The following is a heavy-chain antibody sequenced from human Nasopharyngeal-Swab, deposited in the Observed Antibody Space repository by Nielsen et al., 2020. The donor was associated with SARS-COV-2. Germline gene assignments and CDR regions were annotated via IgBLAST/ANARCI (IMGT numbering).Heavy chain of an antibody. CDR2: ISTSSSYL. V-gene: IGHV3-21*01. J-gene: IGHJ6*02. CDR3: ARGRGGGYDPWGYYYYDMDV. CDR1: GFTLSSNS. D-gene: IGHD5-12*01. Sequence: GASLKISCAASGFTLSSNSMNWVRQAPGKGLEWVSSISTSSSYLYYADSVKGRFTISRDNPKNSLYLQMSSLRAEDTAVYYCARGRGGGYDPWGYYYYDMDVWGHGTTVTVSS.